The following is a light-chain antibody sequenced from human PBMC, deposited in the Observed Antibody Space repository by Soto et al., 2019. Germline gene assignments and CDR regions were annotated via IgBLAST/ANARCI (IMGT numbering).Light chain of an antibody. Sequence: ELVLTQSPGTLSLSPGERATLSCRASQSVRDNWLAWYQQKPGQAPRLLIYGASNRPDGIPDKFSGSGSGTDFTLTISRLEPEEFAVYYCQQYRSSPYTFGQGTKLEIK. CDR2: GAS. V-gene: IGKV3-20*01. CDR3: QQYRSSPYT. J-gene: IGKJ2*01. CDR1: QSVRDNW.